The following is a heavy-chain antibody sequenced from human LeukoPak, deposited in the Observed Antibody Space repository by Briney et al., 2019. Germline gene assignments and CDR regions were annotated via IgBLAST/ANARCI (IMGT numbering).Heavy chain of an antibody. CDR2: IYPGDSDT. Sequence: GESLKISSRSAGYSFTSDWIGCARQMPGKGLEWMGIIYPGDSDTRYSPSFQGQVTISADKSISTAYLQWSSLKASDTAMYYCAIQDRYCTRTNCYVAYWGQGTLVTVSS. D-gene: IGHD2-2*01. CDR1: GYSFTSDW. CDR3: AIQDRYCTRTNCYVAY. V-gene: IGHV5-51*01. J-gene: IGHJ4*02.